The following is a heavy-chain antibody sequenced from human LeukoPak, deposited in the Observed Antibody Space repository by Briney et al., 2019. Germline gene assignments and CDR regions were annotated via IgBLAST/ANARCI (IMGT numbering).Heavy chain of an antibody. V-gene: IGHV3-66*01. CDR1: GFTVSSNY. J-gene: IGHJ4*02. CDR3: AKDDRGNEAPFDY. CDR2: IYIDGNT. Sequence: PGGSLRLSCAASGFTVSSNYMSWVRQAPGKGLEWVSVIYIDGNTYYADSVKGRFTISRDNSKNTLYLQMNSLRAEDTAVYYCAKDDRGNEAPFDYWGQGTLVTVSS.